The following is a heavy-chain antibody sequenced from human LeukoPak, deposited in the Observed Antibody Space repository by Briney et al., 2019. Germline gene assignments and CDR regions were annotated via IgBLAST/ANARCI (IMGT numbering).Heavy chain of an antibody. Sequence: GGSLRLSCAASGFTVSSNYMSWVRQAPGKGLEWVSVIFSDGSTYYADSVKGRFTISRDNSKNTLFLQMNSLRAEDTAVYYCARDPSRSYYFDYWGQGTLVTVSS. D-gene: IGHD3-10*01. CDR3: ARDPSRSYYFDY. J-gene: IGHJ4*02. CDR2: IFSDGST. V-gene: IGHV3-66*01. CDR1: GFTVSSNY.